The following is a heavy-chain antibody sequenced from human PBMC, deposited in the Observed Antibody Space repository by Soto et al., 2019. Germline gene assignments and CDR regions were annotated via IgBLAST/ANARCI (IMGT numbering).Heavy chain of an antibody. V-gene: IGHV3-30*03. J-gene: IGHJ2*01. D-gene: IGHD3-16*01. CDR2: ISYDGKQT. Sequence: QPGGSLRLSCGAPGVTFKDYGMHWVRQAPAKGLEWVAVISYDGKQTYYADSVKGRFTISKDKSKRTLFLQMNSLRVDDTAVYYCARDGWGSNWYFDLWGRGTLVTVSS. CDR1: GVTFKDYG. CDR3: ARDGWGSNWYFDL.